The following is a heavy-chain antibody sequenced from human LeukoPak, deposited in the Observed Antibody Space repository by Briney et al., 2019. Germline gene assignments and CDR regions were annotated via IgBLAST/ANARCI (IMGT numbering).Heavy chain of an antibody. CDR2: IWYDGSNK. V-gene: IGHV3-33*01. Sequence: GGSLGLYCAASGFTFSSYGMHWVRQAPGKGLEWVAVIWYDGSNKYYADSVKGRFTISRDNSKNTLYLQMNSLRAEDTAVYYCARDVSLTYLDYWGQGTLVTVSS. J-gene: IGHJ4*02. CDR1: GFTFSSYG. CDR3: ARDVSLTYLDY. D-gene: IGHD3-9*01.